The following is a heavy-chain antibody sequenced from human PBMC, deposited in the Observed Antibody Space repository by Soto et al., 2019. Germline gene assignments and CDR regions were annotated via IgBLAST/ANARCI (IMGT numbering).Heavy chain of an antibody. CDR1: GISLSTSGVG. Sequence: QITVKGSGPTLVKPTQTLTLTCSLSGISLSTSGVGLGWIRQTPGKALEWLALIYWNEDKHYTPSLKSRLAFTKDTPKHQVVLTLTNMDPVDTATYYWARGVATLPVFAFEVWCQGTVVTVSS. J-gene: IGHJ3*01. CDR3: ARGVATLPVFAFEV. V-gene: IGHV2-5*01. D-gene: IGHD6-6*01. CDR2: IYWNEDK.